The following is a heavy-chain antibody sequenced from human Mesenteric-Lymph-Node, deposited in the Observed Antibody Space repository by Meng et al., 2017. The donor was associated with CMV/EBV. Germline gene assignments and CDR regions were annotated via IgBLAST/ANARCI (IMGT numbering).Heavy chain of an antibody. J-gene: IGHJ6*02. V-gene: IGHV3-11*04. CDR2: ISTSGSTR. Sequence: GESLKISCVASGFAVSDHYISWIRQTPGKGLEWLLYISTSGSTRYSADSLKDRFTVSRDNAKNSVYLQMNGLRDDDTALYYCARGIGMASYYYAMDVWGQGTTVTVSS. D-gene: IGHD5-24*01. CDR1: GFAVSDHY. CDR3: ARGIGMASYYYAMDV.